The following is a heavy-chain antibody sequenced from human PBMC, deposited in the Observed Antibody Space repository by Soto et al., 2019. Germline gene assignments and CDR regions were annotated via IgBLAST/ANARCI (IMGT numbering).Heavy chain of an antibody. CDR3: ARDTTFGVLGNFDY. V-gene: IGHV4-61*01. CDR1: DGSVSTGNYY. D-gene: IGHD3-3*01. Sequence: SETLSVTCIVSDGSVSTGNYYWSWIRQPPGKGLEWIGYIHYSGSTIYNPSLKSRVTISVDTSKNQFSLRLSSVTAADTAVYYCARDTTFGVLGNFDYWGLGTMVTVSS. J-gene: IGHJ4*02. CDR2: IHYSGST.